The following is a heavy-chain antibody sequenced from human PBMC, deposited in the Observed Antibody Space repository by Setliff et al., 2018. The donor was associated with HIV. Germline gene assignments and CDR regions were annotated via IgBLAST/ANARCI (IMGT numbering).Heavy chain of an antibody. D-gene: IGHD3-22*01. CDR1: GGSFSGYY. V-gene: IGHV4-34*01. J-gene: IGHJ3*02. CDR3: ARGHSYDSYGYYLRGFDI. Sequence: PSETLSLTCAVYGGSFSGYYWNWIRQPPGKGLEWIGEIYHSGSTKYNPSLKSRVTISVDKSKNHFSLNLNSVTAADTAVYYCARGHSYDSYGYYLRGFDIWGPGTMVTVSS. CDR2: IYHSGST.